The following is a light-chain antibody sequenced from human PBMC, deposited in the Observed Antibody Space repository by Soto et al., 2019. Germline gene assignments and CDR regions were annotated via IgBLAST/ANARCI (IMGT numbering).Light chain of an antibody. V-gene: IGKV1-9*01. Sequence: IQVTQNTSSLSASVGDRVTMTWRAIQVISSYLAWYQQKPGKAPKLLIYAASTLQSGVPSRFSGSGSGTDFTLTISRLEPEDLAVYYCQQYGNPPIPFGQGTRLEIK. CDR2: AAS. CDR1: QVISSY. J-gene: IGKJ5*01. CDR3: QQYGNPPIP.